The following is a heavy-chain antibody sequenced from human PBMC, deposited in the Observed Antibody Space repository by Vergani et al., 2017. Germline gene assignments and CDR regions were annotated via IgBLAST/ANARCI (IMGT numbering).Heavy chain of an antibody. CDR1: GFTFSSYA. CDR3: ARDSYAPYKLFYDYIWGSYRSDAFDI. CDR2: ISYDGSNK. V-gene: IGHV3-30-3*01. J-gene: IGHJ3*02. D-gene: IGHD3-16*02. Sequence: QVQLVESGGGVVQPGRSLRLSCAASGFTFSSYAMHWVRQAPGKGLEWVAVISYDGSNKYYADSVKGRFTISRDNSKNTLYLQMNSLRAEDTAVYYCARDSYAPYKLFYDYIWGSYRSDAFDIWGQGTMVTVSS.